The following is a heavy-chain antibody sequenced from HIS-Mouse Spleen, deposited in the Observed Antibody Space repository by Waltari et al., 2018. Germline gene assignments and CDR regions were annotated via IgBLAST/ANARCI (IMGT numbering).Heavy chain of an antibody. CDR1: GYTFTGYY. CDR2: INPKSGGT. CDR3: ARERYNWNYYFDY. J-gene: IGHJ4*02. Sequence: QVQLVQSGAEVKKPGASVKVSCKASGYTFTGYYMHWVRQVPGQGLEWMGWINPKSGGTNYAPKFQGRVTMTRDTSISTAYMELSRLRSDDTAVYYCARERYNWNYYFDYWGQGTLVTVSS. V-gene: IGHV1-2*02. D-gene: IGHD1-7*01.